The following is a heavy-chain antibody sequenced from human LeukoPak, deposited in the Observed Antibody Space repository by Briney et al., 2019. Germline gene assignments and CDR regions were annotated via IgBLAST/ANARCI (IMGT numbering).Heavy chain of an antibody. Sequence: GGSLRLSCAASGSTFSNYGMHWVRQAPGKGLEWVAVIWYDGSNKYYADSVKGRLTISRDNSKNTVYLQMNSLRAEDTAMYYCARDFYVGSKSYYIGYWGHGTLVTVSS. CDR1: GSTFSNYG. CDR2: IWYDGSNK. D-gene: IGHD3-10*01. V-gene: IGHV3-33*01. J-gene: IGHJ4*01. CDR3: ARDFYVGSKSYYIGY.